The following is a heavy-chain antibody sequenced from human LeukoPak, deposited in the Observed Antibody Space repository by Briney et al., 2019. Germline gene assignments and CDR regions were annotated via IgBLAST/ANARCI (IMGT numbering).Heavy chain of an antibody. CDR3: AREDYYYDSSGYYFAIFDY. Sequence: ASVKVSCKASGYTFTSYGISWVRQAPGQGLEWMGWISAYNGNTNYAQKLQGRVTMTTDTSTSTAYMELRSLRSDDTAVYYCAREDYYYDSSGYYFAIFDYWGQGTLVTVSS. V-gene: IGHV1-18*01. CDR1: GYTFTSYG. D-gene: IGHD3-22*01. CDR2: ISAYNGNT. J-gene: IGHJ4*02.